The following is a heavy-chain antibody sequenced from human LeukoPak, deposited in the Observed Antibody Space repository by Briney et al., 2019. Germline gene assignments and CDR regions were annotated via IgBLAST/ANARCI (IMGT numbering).Heavy chain of an antibody. CDR1: GFTFSSYA. V-gene: IGHV3-23*01. Sequence: PGGSLRLSCAASGFTFSSYAMSWVRQAPGKGLEWVSAISGSGGSTYYADSVKGRFTISRDNSKNTLYLQMNSLRAEDTAVYYCAKDPSGQWLVLGYFQHWGQGTLVTVSS. CDR2: ISGSGGST. D-gene: IGHD6-19*01. CDR3: AKDPSGQWLVLGYFQH. J-gene: IGHJ1*01.